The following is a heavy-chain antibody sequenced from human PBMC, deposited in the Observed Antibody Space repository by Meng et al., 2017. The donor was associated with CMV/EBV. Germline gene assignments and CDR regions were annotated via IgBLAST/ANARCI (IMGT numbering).Heavy chain of an antibody. V-gene: IGHV1-69*05. Sequence: KISCAASGFTFSSYAMHWVRQAPGKGLEWMGGIIPIFGTANYAQKFQGRVTITTDESTSTAYMELSSLRSEDTAVYYCARPYYDILTDYYYYYGMDVWGQGTTVTVSS. CDR1: GFTFSSYA. J-gene: IGHJ6*02. CDR2: IIPIFGTA. D-gene: IGHD3-9*01. CDR3: ARPYYDILTDYYYYYGMDV.